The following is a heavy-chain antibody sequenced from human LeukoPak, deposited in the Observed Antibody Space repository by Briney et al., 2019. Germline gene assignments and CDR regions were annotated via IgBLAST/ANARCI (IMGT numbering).Heavy chain of an antibody. CDR1: GLTFNNYA. Sequence: PGGPLRLSCAVSGLTFNNYAMNWVRQAPGKGLEWVSSISSSSSYIYYADSVKGRFTISRDNAKNSLYLQMNSLRAEDTAVYYCARDRSSGYLDYWGQGTLVTVSS. J-gene: IGHJ4*02. D-gene: IGHD3-22*01. CDR2: ISSSSSYI. CDR3: ARDRSSGYLDY. V-gene: IGHV3-21*01.